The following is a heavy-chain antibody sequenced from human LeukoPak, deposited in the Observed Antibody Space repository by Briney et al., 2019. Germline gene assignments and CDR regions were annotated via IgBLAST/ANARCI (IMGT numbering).Heavy chain of an antibody. CDR1: GGSISSSSYY. V-gene: IGHV4-39*07. D-gene: IGHD3-16*01. Sequence: SETLSLTCTVSGGSISSSSYYWGWIRQPPGKGLEWIGSIYYSGSTYYNPSLKSRVTISVDTSKNQFSLKVSSVTAADTAVYYCARDLGFGVVDLGYWGQGILVTVSS. CDR3: ARDLGFGVVDLGY. CDR2: IYYSGST. J-gene: IGHJ4*02.